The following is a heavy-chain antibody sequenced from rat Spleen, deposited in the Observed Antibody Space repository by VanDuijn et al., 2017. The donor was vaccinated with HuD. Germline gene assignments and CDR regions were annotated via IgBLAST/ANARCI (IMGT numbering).Heavy chain of an antibody. V-gene: IGHV5-25*01. CDR2: ISTSGSRT. CDR1: GFTFSNYD. Sequence: EVQLVESGGGLVQPGRSLKLSCAASGFTFSNYDMAWVRQAPTKGLEWVASISTSGSRTYYSDSVKGRFTIFRDNAKSTLYLQMDSLRSEDTATYYCARPDYFDYWGQGVMVTVSS. CDR3: ARPDYFDY. J-gene: IGHJ2*01.